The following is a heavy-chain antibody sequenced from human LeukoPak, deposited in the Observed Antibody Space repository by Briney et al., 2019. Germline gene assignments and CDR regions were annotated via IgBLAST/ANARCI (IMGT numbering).Heavy chain of an antibody. CDR3: ARAPITSPFYFDY. CDR2: INWSGGST. Sequence: PGGSLRLSCTASGFAFDEQGMSWVRQVPGKGLEWVSGINWSGGSTGYADPLRGRFTISRDNAKNSLYLQMDSLRAEDTALYYCARAPITSPFYFDYWGQGTLVTVSS. V-gene: IGHV3-20*04. CDR1: GFAFDEQG. D-gene: IGHD2-2*01. J-gene: IGHJ4*02.